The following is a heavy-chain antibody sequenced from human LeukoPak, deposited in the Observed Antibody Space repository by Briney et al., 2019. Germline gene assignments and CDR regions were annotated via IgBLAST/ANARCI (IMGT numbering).Heavy chain of an antibody. CDR3: ARDLLGYSGYDGGPFDY. V-gene: IGHV1-46*01. J-gene: IGHJ4*02. CDR1: GYTFTSYY. D-gene: IGHD5-12*01. CDR2: INPSGGST. Sequence: ASVKVSCKASGYTFTSYYMHWVRQAPGQGLEWMGIINPSGGSTSYAQKFQGRVTMTRDTSTSTVYMELSSLRSEDTAVYYCARDLLGYSGYDGGPFDYWGQGTLVTVSS.